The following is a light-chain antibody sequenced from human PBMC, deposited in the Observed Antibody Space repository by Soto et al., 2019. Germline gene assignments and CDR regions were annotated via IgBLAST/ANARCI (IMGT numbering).Light chain of an antibody. Sequence: VRTQPPSVSAAPGHKVTISCSGTASNIGNDYVSWYQQLPGEAPQLRIYDNNRRPSGIPDRFSGSRSDTSATLGITGLQPGDEADSYCGAWDSSLNVYVFGTGTKVTVL. CDR3: GAWDSSLNVYV. J-gene: IGLJ1*01. V-gene: IGLV1-51*01. CDR1: ASNIGNDY. CDR2: DNN.